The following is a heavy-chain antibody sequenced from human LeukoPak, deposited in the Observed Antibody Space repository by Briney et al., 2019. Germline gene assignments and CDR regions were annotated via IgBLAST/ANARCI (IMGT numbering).Heavy chain of an antibody. V-gene: IGHV3-53*01. Sequence: PSETLSLTCTVTDYSISSGYFWGWIRQPPGKGLECVSITYSGGSTYYADSVKGRFTISRDNSKNTVYLQINSLRAEDTAVYYCATADSSGATYFDYWGQGTLVTVSS. CDR1: DYSISSGY. D-gene: IGHD3-22*01. CDR3: ATADSSGATYFDY. J-gene: IGHJ4*02. CDR2: TYSGGST.